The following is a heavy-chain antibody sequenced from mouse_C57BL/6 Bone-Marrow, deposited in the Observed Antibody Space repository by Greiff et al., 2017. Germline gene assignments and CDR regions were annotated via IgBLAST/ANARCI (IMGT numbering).Heavy chain of an antibody. V-gene: IGHV5-16*01. D-gene: IGHD1-1*01. CDR3: ASDWYYGSDY. Sequence: EVKLVESEGGLVQPGSSLKLSCTASGFTFSDYYMAWVRQVPEKGLEWVANINYDGSSTYYLDSVKSRFIISRDNAKNILYLQMSRLKSEDTATYYCASDWYYGSDYWGQGTTLTVSS. CDR1: GFTFSDYY. CDR2: INYDGSST. J-gene: IGHJ2*01.